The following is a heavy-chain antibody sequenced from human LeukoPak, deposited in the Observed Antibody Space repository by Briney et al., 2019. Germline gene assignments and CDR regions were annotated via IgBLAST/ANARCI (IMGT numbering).Heavy chain of an antibody. D-gene: IGHD4-17*01. CDR3: ARYDYGDCWFDP. CDR1: GGSISSYY. J-gene: IGHJ5*02. Sequence: SETLSLTCTVSGGSISSYYWSWIRQPPGKGLEWIGYIYYSGSTNYNPSLRSRVTISVDTSKNQFSLKLSSVTAADTALYYCARYDYGDCWFDPWGQGTLVTVSS. V-gene: IGHV4-59*01. CDR2: IYYSGST.